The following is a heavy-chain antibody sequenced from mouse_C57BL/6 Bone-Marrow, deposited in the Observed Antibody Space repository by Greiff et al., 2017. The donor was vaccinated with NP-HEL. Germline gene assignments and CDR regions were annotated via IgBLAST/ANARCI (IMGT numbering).Heavy chain of an antibody. CDR1: GYTFTDYE. Sequence: VQVVESGAELVRPGASVTLSCKASGYTFTDYEMHWVKQTPVHGLEWIGAIDPETGGTAYNQKFKGKAILTADKSSSTAYMELRSLTSEDSAVYYCTKYGSSLAWFAYWGQGTLVTVSA. CDR3: TKYGSSLAWFAY. CDR2: IDPETGGT. J-gene: IGHJ3*01. D-gene: IGHD1-1*01. V-gene: IGHV1-15*01.